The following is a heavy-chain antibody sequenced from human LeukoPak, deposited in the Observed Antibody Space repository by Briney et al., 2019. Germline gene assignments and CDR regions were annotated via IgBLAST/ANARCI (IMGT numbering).Heavy chain of an antibody. D-gene: IGHD1-1*01. CDR2: INPSISSR. CDR3: AISGMLISTSD. Sequence: ASVKVSCKASGYTVTNYYMHWVRQAPGQGLEWMGMINPSISSRTYAQKFQGRVTVTSDTSTSTVYMEVSSLRSEDTAIYYFAISGMLISTSDCGQRTLVTVSS. J-gene: IGHJ4*02. V-gene: IGHV1-46*01. CDR1: GYTVTNYY.